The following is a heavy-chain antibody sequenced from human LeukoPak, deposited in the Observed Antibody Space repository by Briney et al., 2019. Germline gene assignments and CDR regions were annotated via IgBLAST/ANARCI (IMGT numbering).Heavy chain of an antibody. D-gene: IGHD3-16*01. Sequence: GASVKVSCKASGYIVTGYYMHWVRQAPGQGREWMGWINPNRGDTDDAQKFQARGTMTRDTSISTAYMELSRLRSDDTAVYYCARARYRLAETYIDYWGQGTLVTVSS. CDR1: GYIVTGYY. V-gene: IGHV1-2*02. J-gene: IGHJ4*02. CDR2: INPNRGDT. CDR3: ARARYRLAETYIDY.